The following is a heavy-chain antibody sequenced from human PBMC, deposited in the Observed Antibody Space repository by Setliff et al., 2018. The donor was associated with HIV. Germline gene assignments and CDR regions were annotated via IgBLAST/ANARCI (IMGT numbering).Heavy chain of an antibody. J-gene: IGHJ6*03. CDR2: IHHSGST. Sequence: PSETLSLTCTVSGGSISSGGYYWSWIRQHPGKGLEWIGYIHHSGSTYFNPSLKSRVTISLDTSKNQFSLKVSSMTAADTAVYYCARNSKNWNYPVEYYDYYMDVWGTGTTVTVSS. D-gene: IGHD1-7*01. V-gene: IGHV4-31*03. CDR1: GGSISSGGYY. CDR3: ARNSKNWNYPVEYYDYYMDV.